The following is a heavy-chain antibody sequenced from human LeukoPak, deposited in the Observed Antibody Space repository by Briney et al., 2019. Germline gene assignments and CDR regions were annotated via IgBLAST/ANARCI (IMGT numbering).Heavy chain of an antibody. CDR1: GFTFSSYG. CDR2: KSYDGSNK. V-gene: IGHV3-30*18. J-gene: IGHJ3*02. CDR3: AKDLGDIVVVVDANHDAFDI. Sequence: PGGSLRLSCAASGFTFSSYGMHWVRQAPGKGLEWVAVKSYDGSNKYYADSVKGRFTISRDNSKNTLYLQMNSLRAEDTAVYYCAKDLGDIVVVVDANHDAFDIWGQGKMVTVSS. D-gene: IGHD2-15*01.